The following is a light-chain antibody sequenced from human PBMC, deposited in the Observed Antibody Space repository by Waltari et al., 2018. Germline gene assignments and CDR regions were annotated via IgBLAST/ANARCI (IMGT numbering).Light chain of an antibody. CDR2: HAS. CDR1: QIISIY. Sequence: IVLTQTPGTLSLSPGEGDTLFCRASQIISIYLAWFQRKPGQAPRLLIYHASTRATGIPARLSGSGSGTEFTLTISSLQSEDFAVYYCQQYYDGRTFGQGTKLEIK. J-gene: IGKJ2*01. V-gene: IGKV3-15*01. CDR3: QQYYDGRT.